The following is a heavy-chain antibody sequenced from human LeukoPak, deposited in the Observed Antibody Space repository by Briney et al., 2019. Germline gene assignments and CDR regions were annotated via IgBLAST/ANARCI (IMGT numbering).Heavy chain of an antibody. CDR3: ARGNGGAFDI. Sequence: PGGSLRLSCAASGFTFSSYVMSWVRQAPGKGLEWVSSISGTVDNTYYADSADSVKGRFTISRDNSKNTLYLQMNSLRAEDTAVYYCARGNGGAFDIWGQGTMVTVSS. V-gene: IGHV3-23*01. D-gene: IGHD4-23*01. CDR1: GFTFSSYV. J-gene: IGHJ3*02. CDR2: ISGTVDNT.